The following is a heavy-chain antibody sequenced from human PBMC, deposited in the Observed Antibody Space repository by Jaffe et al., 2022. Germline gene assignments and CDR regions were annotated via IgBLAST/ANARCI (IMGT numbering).Heavy chain of an antibody. CDR1: GFTFSSYG. D-gene: IGHD3-22*01. CDR2: IRYDGSNK. V-gene: IGHV3-30*02. CDR3: AKVFDSSGLGDY. J-gene: IGHJ4*02. Sequence: QVQLVESGGGVVQPGGSLRLSCAASGFTFSSYGMHWVRQAPGKGLEWVAFIRYDGSNKYYADSVKGRFTISRDNSKNTLYLQMNSLRAEDTAVYYCAKVFDSSGLGDYWGQGTLVTVSS.